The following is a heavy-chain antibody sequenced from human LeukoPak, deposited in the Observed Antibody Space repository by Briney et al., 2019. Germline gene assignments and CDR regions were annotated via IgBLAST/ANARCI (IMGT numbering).Heavy chain of an antibody. V-gene: IGHV3-21*01. CDR1: GFTFDDYG. CDR2: ISSSSSYI. J-gene: IGHJ4*02. CDR3: ARDYRKIAARREFDY. D-gene: IGHD6-6*01. Sequence: GGSLRLSCAASGFTFDDYGMNWVRQAPGKGLEWVSSISSSSSYIYYADSVKGRFTISRDNAKNSLYLQMNSLRAEDTAVYYCARDYRKIAARREFDYWGQGTLVTVSS.